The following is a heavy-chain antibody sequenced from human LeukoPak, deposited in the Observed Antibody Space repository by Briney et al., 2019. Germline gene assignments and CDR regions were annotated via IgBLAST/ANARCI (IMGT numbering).Heavy chain of an antibody. J-gene: IGHJ4*02. Sequence: GWSLRLSCAASGFTFSNYGMHWVRQAPGKGLEWVAVISSDGNNKNYVDSVKGRFTFSRDNSKNTLYLQMNSLRAEDTAVYYCAKGNDIGGYYYPHFDYWGQGTLVTVSS. V-gene: IGHV3-30*18. CDR2: ISSDGNNK. CDR3: AKGNDIGGYYYPHFDY. D-gene: IGHD3-22*01. CDR1: GFTFSNYG.